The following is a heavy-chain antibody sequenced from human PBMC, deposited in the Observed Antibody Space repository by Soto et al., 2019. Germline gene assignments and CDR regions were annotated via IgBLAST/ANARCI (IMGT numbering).Heavy chain of an antibody. Sequence: PGGSLRLSCAASGFTFSSYAMSWVRQAPGKGLEWVSAISGSGGSTYYADSVKGRFTISRDNSKNTLYLQMSSLRAEDTAVYYCAKLYYYDSSGYRPIDYWGQGTLVTVSS. CDR2: ISGSGGST. V-gene: IGHV3-23*01. CDR1: GFTFSSYA. CDR3: AKLYYYDSSGYRPIDY. J-gene: IGHJ4*02. D-gene: IGHD3-22*01.